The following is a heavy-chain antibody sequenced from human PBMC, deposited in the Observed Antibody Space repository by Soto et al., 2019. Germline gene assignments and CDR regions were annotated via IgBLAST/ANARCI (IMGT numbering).Heavy chain of an antibody. V-gene: IGHV5-51*01. CDR2: IYPGDSDT. CDR3: ARLRGSGSSKHYYYYYGLDV. Sequence: GESLKISCKGSVYSITSYWIGWVRQMPGKGLEWMGIIYPGDSDTRYSPSFQGQVTISADKSISTAYLQWSSLKASDTAMYYCARLRGSGSSKHYYYYYGLDVWGQGSTVTVSS. D-gene: IGHD1-26*01. J-gene: IGHJ6*02. CDR1: VYSITSYW.